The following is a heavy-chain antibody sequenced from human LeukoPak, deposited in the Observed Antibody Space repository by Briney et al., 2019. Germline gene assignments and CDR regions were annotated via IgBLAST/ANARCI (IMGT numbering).Heavy chain of an antibody. Sequence: GGSLRLSCAASGFPFSSYSMNWVRQAPGKGLEWVSSISSSSSYIYYADSVKGRFTISRDNAKNSLYLQMNSLRAEDTAVYYCARDPASRQWKRWGQGTLVTVSS. CDR2: ISSSSSYI. D-gene: IGHD2-2*01. J-gene: IGHJ4*02. CDR3: ARDPASRQWKR. CDR1: GFPFSSYS. V-gene: IGHV3-21*01.